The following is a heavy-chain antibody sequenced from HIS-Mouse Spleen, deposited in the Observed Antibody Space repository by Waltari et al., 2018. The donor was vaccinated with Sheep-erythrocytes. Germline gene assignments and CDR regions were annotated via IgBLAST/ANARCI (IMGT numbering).Heavy chain of an antibody. Sequence: QVQLQQWGAGLLKPSETLSLTCAVYGGSFSGYYWSWIRQPPGKGLEWIGEINHSGSTNYHPALKSRVTISVDTSKNQCSLKLSSVTAADTAVYYCARGFKAYYDFWSGPPGDAFDIWGQGTMVTVSS. CDR3: ARGFKAYYDFWSGPPGDAFDI. CDR2: INHSGST. CDR1: GGSFSGYY. J-gene: IGHJ3*02. V-gene: IGHV4-34*01. D-gene: IGHD3-3*01.